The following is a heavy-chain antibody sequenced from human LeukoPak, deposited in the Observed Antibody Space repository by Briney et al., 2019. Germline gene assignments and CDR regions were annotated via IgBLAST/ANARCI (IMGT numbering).Heavy chain of an antibody. D-gene: IGHD3-9*01. CDR1: GYTLTELS. Sequence: ASAKVSCKVSGYTLTELSLHWVRQAPGKGLEGVGGFDPEDGETIYAQKYQGRVTITEDTSTDTAYMELSSLRSEDTAVYYCATEIYDILTGYQPYYFDYGGQGPLITVSS. CDR2: FDPEDGET. J-gene: IGHJ4*02. CDR3: ATEIYDILTGYQPYYFDY. V-gene: IGHV1-24*01.